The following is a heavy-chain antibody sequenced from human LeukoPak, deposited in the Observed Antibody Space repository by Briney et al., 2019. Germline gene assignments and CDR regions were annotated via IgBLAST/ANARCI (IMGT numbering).Heavy chain of an antibody. V-gene: IGHV3-21*01. D-gene: IGHD3-22*01. CDR2: ISSSSSYI. Sequence: GGSLRLSCAASGFTFSSYSMNWVRQAPGKGLEWFSSISSSSSYIYYADSVKGRFTISRDNAKNSLYLQMNSLRAEDTAVYYCARDDSSGYYSSYYYYYGMDVWGQGTTVTVSS. CDR1: GFTFSSYS. J-gene: IGHJ6*02. CDR3: ARDDSSGYYSSYYYYYGMDV.